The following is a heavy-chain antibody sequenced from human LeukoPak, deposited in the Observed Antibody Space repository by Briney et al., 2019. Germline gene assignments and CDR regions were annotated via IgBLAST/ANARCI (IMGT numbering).Heavy chain of an antibody. Sequence: ASVTVSCKASGYTFTGYYMHWVRQAPGQGLEWMGLINPSGSSTPYAQKFQGRVTMTRDMSTTTDYMELSSLRSEDTAVYYCARDNSVGDIGWWFDHWGQGTLVTVSS. D-gene: IGHD3-16*02. J-gene: IGHJ5*02. CDR1: GYTFTGYY. CDR3: ARDNSVGDIGWWFDH. CDR2: INPSGSST. V-gene: IGHV1-46*01.